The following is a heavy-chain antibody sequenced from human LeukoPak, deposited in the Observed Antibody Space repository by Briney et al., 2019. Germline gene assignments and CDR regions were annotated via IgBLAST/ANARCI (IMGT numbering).Heavy chain of an antibody. CDR2: IYTGGTT. Sequence: PGGSLRLSCAASGFTFSTCLMSWVRQAPGKGLEWVSAIYTGGTTYYADSVKGRFTISRDSSKNTLFLQLNSLRAEDTAVYYCARDQATLGGGLDSWGQGTLVTVSS. D-gene: IGHD3-16*01. CDR3: ARDQATLGGGLDS. V-gene: IGHV3-53*01. CDR1: GFTFSTCL. J-gene: IGHJ4*02.